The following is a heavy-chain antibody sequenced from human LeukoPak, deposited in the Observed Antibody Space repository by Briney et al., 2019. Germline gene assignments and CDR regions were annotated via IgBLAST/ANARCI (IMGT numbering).Heavy chain of an antibody. V-gene: IGHV3-48*04. CDR1: GFTFTSYS. CDR2: ISTDGATK. J-gene: IGHJ4*02. Sequence: PGGSLRLSCTASGFTFTSYSMNWVRQAPGKGLEWVSYISTDGATKSYADSVKGRFTISRDNTKNSLYLEMNNLRAEDTAVYYCAARFDYWGQGTLVTVSS. CDR3: AARFDY.